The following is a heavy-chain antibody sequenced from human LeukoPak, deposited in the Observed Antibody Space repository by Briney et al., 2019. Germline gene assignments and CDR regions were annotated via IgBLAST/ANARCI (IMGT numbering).Heavy chain of an antibody. CDR1: GFTFSGNS. J-gene: IGHJ4*02. CDR3: ARGYSYGATFDY. V-gene: IGHV3-48*01. D-gene: IGHD5-18*01. CDR2: MSSSGTI. Sequence: PGGSLRLSCAASGFTFSGNSMNWVRQAPGKGLEWISYMSSSGTIYYADSVKGRFSISSDNGKNSMYLQMNSLRAEDTAVYYCARGYSYGATFDYWGQGTQVTVSS.